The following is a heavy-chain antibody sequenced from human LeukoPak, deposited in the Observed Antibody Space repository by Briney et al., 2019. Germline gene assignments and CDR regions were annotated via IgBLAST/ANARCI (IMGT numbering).Heavy chain of an antibody. Sequence: GGSLRLSCAASGSTFSSYSMNWVRQAPGKGLEWVSSISSSSSYIYYADSVKGRFTISRDNAKNSLYLQMNSLRAEDTAVYYCAREVVAYCGGDCYSDAFDIWGQGTMVTVSS. CDR3: AREVVAYCGGDCYSDAFDI. D-gene: IGHD2-21*02. CDR2: ISSSSSYI. V-gene: IGHV3-21*01. J-gene: IGHJ3*02. CDR1: GSTFSSYS.